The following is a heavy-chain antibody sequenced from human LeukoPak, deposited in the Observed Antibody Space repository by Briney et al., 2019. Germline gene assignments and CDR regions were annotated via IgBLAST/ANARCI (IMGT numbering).Heavy chain of an antibody. CDR1: GGSISSGGYS. CDR3: ARVPYSSSWYDRYYFDY. CDR2: IYHSGST. V-gene: IGHV4-30-2*01. D-gene: IGHD6-13*01. J-gene: IGHJ4*02. Sequence: SSQTLSLTCAVSGGSISSGGYSWSWIRQPPGKGLEWIGYIYHSGSTYYNPSLKGRVTISVDRSKNQFSLKLSSVTAADTAVYYCARVPYSSSWYDRYYFDYWGQGTLVTVSS.